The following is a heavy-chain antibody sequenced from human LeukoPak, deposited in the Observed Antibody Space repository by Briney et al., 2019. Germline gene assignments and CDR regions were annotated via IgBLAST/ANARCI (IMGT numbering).Heavy chain of an antibody. CDR3: VRDRGYSTFDY. D-gene: IGHD3-22*01. V-gene: IGHV3-7*03. J-gene: IGHJ4*02. Sequence: GGSLRLSCEASGFVFGHSWMSWVRQAPGKGLGWVANINLDGSEINYLDSLTGRLTISRDNAKDSLYLQMNGLRAEDTAVYFCVRDRGYSTFDYWGQGTLVTVSS. CDR1: GFVFGHSW. CDR2: INLDGSEI.